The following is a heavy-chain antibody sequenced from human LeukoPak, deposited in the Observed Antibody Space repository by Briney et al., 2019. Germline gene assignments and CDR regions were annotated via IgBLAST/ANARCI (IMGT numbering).Heavy chain of an antibody. CDR2: IQNLAAGGAT. V-gene: IGHV3-15*01. D-gene: IGHD2-21*01. CDR3: NSPPD. Sequence: GGSLRLCFAASGFTFRDAWMTWVRRAPGRGLEYIGRIQNLAAGGATDYAAFVKGRYTISRDDSKNTLYLQMNSLEIEDTAVYYCNSPPDWGQGALVTVSS. CDR1: GFTFRDAW. J-gene: IGHJ4*02.